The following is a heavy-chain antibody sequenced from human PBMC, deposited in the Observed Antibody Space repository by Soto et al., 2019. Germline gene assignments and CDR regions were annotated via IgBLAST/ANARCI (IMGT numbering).Heavy chain of an antibody. D-gene: IGHD4-17*01. CDR1: GGSISSNFYY. V-gene: IGHV4-39*07. CDR2: IYNRGST. J-gene: IGHJ6*02. Sequence: SETLSLTCTVSGGSISSNFYYWGWIRQPPGKGLEWIGNIYNRGSTNYNPSLKSRVTISVDTSKNQFSLKLSSVTAEDTAVYYCARGPFYGDYVENGMDVWGQGTKVTVSS. CDR3: ARGPFYGDYVENGMDV.